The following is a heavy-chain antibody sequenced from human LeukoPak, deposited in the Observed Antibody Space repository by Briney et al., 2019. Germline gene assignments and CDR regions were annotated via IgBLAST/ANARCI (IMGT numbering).Heavy chain of an antibody. Sequence: PSETLSLTCTVSGGSISSGDYYWSWIRQPPGKGLEWIGYIYYSGSTYYNPSLKSRVTISVDTSKNQFSLKLSSVTAADTAVYYCARLRYYDSSGYPDKAFDIWGQGTMVTVSS. CDR2: IYYSGST. CDR3: ARLRYYDSSGYPDKAFDI. CDR1: GGSISSGDYY. V-gene: IGHV4-30-4*01. D-gene: IGHD3-22*01. J-gene: IGHJ3*02.